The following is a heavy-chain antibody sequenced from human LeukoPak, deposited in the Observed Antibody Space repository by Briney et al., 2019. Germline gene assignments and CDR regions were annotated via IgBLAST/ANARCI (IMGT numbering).Heavy chain of an antibody. CDR2: IYTSGST. CDR3: ASDDTARAFDI. CDR1: GGSISSGSYY. J-gene: IGHJ3*02. D-gene: IGHD5-18*01. Sequence: SQTLSLTCTVSGGSISSGSYYWSWIRQPAGKGLEWIGRIYTSGSTNYNPSLKSRVTISVDTSKNQFSLKLSSVTAADTAVYYCASDDTARAFDIWGQGTMVTVSS. V-gene: IGHV4-61*02.